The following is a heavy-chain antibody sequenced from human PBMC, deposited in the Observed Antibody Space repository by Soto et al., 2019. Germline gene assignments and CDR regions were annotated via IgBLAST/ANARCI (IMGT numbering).Heavy chain of an antibody. CDR2: IYHSGGT. J-gene: IGHJ4*02. D-gene: IGHD5-12*01. CDR3: AAGGGLPRYY. V-gene: IGHV4-30-2*01. Sequence: SETLSLTCAVPGGSISSGGYSWSWIRQPPGKGLEWIGYIYHSGGTYYNPSLKSRVTISVDRSKNQFSLKLSSVTAADTAVYYCAAGGGLPRYYWGQGTLVTVSS. CDR1: GGSISSGGYS.